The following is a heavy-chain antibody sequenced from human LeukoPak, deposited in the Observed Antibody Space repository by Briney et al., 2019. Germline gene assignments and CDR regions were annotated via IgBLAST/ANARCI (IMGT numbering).Heavy chain of an antibody. Sequence: PSETLSLTCAVYGGSFSGYYWSWIRQPPRKGLEWIGEINHSGSTNYNPSLKSRVTISVDTSKNQFSLNLSSVTAADTAVYYCARGRPVFDYWGQGTLVTVSS. CDR2: INHSGST. CDR3: ARGRPVFDY. CDR1: GGSFSGYY. V-gene: IGHV4-34*01. J-gene: IGHJ4*02.